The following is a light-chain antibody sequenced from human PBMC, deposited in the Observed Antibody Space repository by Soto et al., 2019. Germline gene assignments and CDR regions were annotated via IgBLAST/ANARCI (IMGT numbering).Light chain of an antibody. CDR2: RAS. CDR3: QQYGSSSRT. J-gene: IGKJ1*01. CDR1: QSVSSSY. V-gene: IGKV3-20*01. Sequence: EIVLTQSPGTLSLSPGERTTLSCRASQSVSSSYLAWYQQKPGQAPWLLIYRASNRATGIPDRFSGSGSGTDFTLTISRLEPEDFAMYYCQQYGSSSRTVGQGTKVEIK.